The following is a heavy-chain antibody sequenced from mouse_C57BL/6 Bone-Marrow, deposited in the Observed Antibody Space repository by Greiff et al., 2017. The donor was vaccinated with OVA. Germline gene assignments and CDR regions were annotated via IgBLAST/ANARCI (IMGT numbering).Heavy chain of an antibody. CDR3: ARDGSSSYYYAMDY. V-gene: IGHV1-31*01. D-gene: IGHD1-1*01. Sequence: VQLKESGPELVKPGASVKISCKASGYAFTGYYMHWVKQSHGNILDWIGYIYPYNGVSSYNQKFKGKATLTVDKSSSTAYMELRSLTSEDSAVYYCARDGSSSYYYAMDYWGQGTSVTVSS. CDR1: GYAFTGYY. J-gene: IGHJ4*01. CDR2: IYPYNGVS.